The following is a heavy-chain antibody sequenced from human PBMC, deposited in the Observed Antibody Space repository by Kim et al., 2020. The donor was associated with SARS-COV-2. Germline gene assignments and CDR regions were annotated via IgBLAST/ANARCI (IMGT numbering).Heavy chain of an antibody. CDR1: GGSISSSSYY. Sequence: SETLSLTCTVSGGSISSSSYYWGWIRQPPGKGLEWIGSIYYSGSTYYNPSLKSRVTISVDTSKNQFSLKLSSVTAADTAVYYCALAAAGTPFDYWGQGTLVTVTS. V-gene: IGHV4-39*01. D-gene: IGHD6-13*01. J-gene: IGHJ4*02. CDR3: ALAAAGTPFDY. CDR2: IYYSGST.